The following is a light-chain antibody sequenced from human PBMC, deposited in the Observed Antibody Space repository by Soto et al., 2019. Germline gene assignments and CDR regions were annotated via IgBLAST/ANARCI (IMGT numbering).Light chain of an antibody. CDR2: AAS. CDR1: QGISSY. J-gene: IGKJ1*01. Sequence: AIRMTQSPSSFSASTGDRVTITCRASQGISSYLAWYRQKPGKAPKLLIYAASSLQSGVPSRFSGSGSGTDFTLTISSLQPEDFATYYCLQDYNYPVTFGQGTKVDI. CDR3: LQDYNYPVT. V-gene: IGKV1-8*01.